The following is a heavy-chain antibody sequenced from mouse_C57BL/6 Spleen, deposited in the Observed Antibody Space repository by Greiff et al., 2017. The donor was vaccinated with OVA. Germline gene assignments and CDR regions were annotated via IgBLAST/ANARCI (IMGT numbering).Heavy chain of an antibody. CDR3: ARGNLLADYYAMDY. V-gene: IGHV3-6*01. D-gene: IGHD1-1*01. J-gene: IGHJ4*01. CDR1: GYSITSGYY. Sequence: EVKLMESGPGLVKPSQSLSLTCSVTGYSITSGYYWNWIRQFPGNKLEWMGYISYDGSNNYNPSLKNRISITRDTSKNQFFLKLNSVTTEDTATYYCARGNLLADYYAMDYWGQGTSVTVSS. CDR2: ISYDGSN.